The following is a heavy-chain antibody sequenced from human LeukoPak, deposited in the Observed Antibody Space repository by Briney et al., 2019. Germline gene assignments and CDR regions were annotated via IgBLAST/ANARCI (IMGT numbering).Heavy chain of an antibody. CDR3: ASPDYYGSGILFY. D-gene: IGHD3-10*01. CDR2: ISYDGSNK. V-gene: IGHV3-30-3*01. CDR1: GFTFSSYA. Sequence: PGGSLRLSCAASGFTFSSYAMHWVRQAPGKGLEWVAVISYDGSNKYYADSVKGRFTISRDNSKNTLYLQMNSLRAEDTAVYYCASPDYYGSGILFYWGQGTLVTVSS. J-gene: IGHJ4*02.